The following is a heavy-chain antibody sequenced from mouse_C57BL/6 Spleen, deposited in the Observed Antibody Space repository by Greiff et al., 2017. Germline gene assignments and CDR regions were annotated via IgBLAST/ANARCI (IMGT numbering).Heavy chain of an antibody. CDR2: IYPGDGDT. CDR1: GYAFSSYW. D-gene: IGHD1-1*01. CDR3: AREDYGSSYDAMDY. J-gene: IGHJ4*01. V-gene: IGHV1-80*01. Sequence: LQESGAELVKPGASVKISCKASGYAFSSYWMNWVKQRPGKGLEWIGQIYPGDGDTNYNGKFKGKATLTADKSSSTAYMQLSSLTSEDSAVYFCAREDYGSSYDAMDYWGQGTSVTVSS.